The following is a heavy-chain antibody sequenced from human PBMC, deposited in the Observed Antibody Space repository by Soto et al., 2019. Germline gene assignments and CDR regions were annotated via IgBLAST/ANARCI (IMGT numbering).Heavy chain of an antibody. CDR1: GLSITDSEMG. J-gene: IGHJ5*02. CDR2: IDSSGEK. D-gene: IGHD6-19*01. Sequence: QVTLKESGPVLVKPTATLTLSCTVSGLSITDSEMGVSWIRQPPGPPLEWLAHIDSSGEKAYRTFLKSRLAISKDTAKSQIGRTMTNMDPADTATYYWARRHLAVAVSPWFDPWGQGIPGTVAS. V-gene: IGHV2-26*01. CDR3: ARRHLAVAVSPWFDP.